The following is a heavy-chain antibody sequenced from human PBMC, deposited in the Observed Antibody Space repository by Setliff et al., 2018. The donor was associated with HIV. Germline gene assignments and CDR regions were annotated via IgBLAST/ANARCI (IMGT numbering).Heavy chain of an antibody. CDR2: IYTSGST. CDR3: ARETYDYVWGTYRYRPRHFDY. J-gene: IGHJ4*02. Sequence: PSETLSLTCTVSGGSISSGASYWSWIRQPAEKGLEWIGRIYTSGSTNYNPSLKSRVSISVDTSKNRFSLKLSSVTAADTAVYYCARETYDYVWGTYRYRPRHFDYWGQGTLVTV. D-gene: IGHD3-16*02. V-gene: IGHV4-61*02. CDR1: GGSISSGASY.